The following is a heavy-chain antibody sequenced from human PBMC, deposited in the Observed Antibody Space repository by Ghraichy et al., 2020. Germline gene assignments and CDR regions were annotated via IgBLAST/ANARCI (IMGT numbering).Heavy chain of an antibody. CDR2: IYTSGST. CDR3: AREWWEDGSNFDY. Sequence: SETLSLTCTVSGGSISSGSYYWSWIRQPAGKGLEWIGRIYTSGSTNYNPSLKSRVTISVDTSKNQFSLKLSSVTAADTAVYYCAREWWEDGSNFDYWGQGTLVTVSS. J-gene: IGHJ4*02. CDR1: GGSISSGSYY. V-gene: IGHV4-61*02. D-gene: IGHD3-10*01.